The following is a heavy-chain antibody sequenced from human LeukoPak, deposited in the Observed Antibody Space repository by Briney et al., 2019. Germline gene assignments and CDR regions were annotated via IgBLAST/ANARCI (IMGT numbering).Heavy chain of an antibody. V-gene: IGHV3-30*02. Sequence: GGSLRLSCAASGFTFSSYGMHWVRRAPGKGLEWVAFIRYDGSNKYYADSVKGRFTISRDNSKNTLYLQMNSLRAEDTAVYYCATDRQYYGSGTYAYMDVWGKGTTVTISS. CDR1: GFTFSSYG. CDR2: IRYDGSNK. J-gene: IGHJ6*03. CDR3: ATDRQYYGSGTYAYMDV. D-gene: IGHD3-10*01.